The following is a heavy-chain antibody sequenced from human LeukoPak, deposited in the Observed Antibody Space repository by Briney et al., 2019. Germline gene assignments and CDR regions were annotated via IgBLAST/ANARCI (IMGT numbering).Heavy chain of an antibody. J-gene: IGHJ4*02. V-gene: IGHV3-48*01. Sequence: PGGPLRLSCAASGFTFSSYGMNWVRQAPGKGLEWVSYISGSTSTTHSADSVKGRFTISRDNAKNSLYLQMNSLRAEDTAVYYCARYIAADFWGQGTLVTVSS. CDR1: GFTFSSYG. CDR2: ISGSTSTT. D-gene: IGHD6-13*01. CDR3: ARYIAADF.